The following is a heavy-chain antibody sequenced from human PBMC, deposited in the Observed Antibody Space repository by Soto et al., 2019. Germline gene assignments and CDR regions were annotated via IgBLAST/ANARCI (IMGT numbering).Heavy chain of an antibody. CDR1: RFTFSSYW. D-gene: IGHD6-6*01. J-gene: IGHJ6*02. V-gene: IGHV3-7*03. Sequence: PGGSLRLSCSASRFTFSSYWMSWVRQAPGKGLEWVANINQDGSEKYYVDSVKGRFTISRDNAKNSLFLQMKSLSAEDTAVYYCASGGGQLATTLYYYYDMDIWGQGTTVTVS. CDR2: INQDGSEK. CDR3: ASGGGQLATTLYYYYDMDI.